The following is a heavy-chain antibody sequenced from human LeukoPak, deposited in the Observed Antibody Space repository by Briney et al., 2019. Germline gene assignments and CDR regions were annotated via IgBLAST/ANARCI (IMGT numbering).Heavy chain of an antibody. CDR3: ARAHATYYYGSGSPGEFDY. CDR2: INHSGST. V-gene: IGHV4-34*01. J-gene: IGHJ4*02. Sequence: PSETLSLTCAVYGGSFSGYYWSWIRQPPGKGLEWIGEINHSGSTNYNPSLKSRVTISVDTSKNQFSLKLSSVTAADTAVYYCARAHATYYYGSGSPGEFDYWGQGTLVTVSS. D-gene: IGHD3-10*01. CDR1: GGSFSGYY.